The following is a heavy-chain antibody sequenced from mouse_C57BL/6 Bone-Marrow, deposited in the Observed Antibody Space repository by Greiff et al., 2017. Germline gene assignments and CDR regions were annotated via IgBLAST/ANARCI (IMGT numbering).Heavy chain of an antibody. V-gene: IGHV1-47*01. CDR2: IHPYSDDT. CDR1: GYTFTTYP. Sequence: QVQLQQSGAELVKPGASVKMSCKASGYTFTTYPIEWMKQNHGKSLAWIGNIHPYSDDTKYNEKFKSKAKLTVAKSSSTVYLERIRFTAEDSAVYYGSSGGNYGGYYFDYGGQGTTLTVSS. J-gene: IGHJ2*01. CDR3: SSGGNYGGYYFDY. D-gene: IGHD1-1*02.